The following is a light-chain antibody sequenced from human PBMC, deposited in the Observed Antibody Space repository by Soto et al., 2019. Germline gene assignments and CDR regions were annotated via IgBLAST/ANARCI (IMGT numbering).Light chain of an antibody. CDR1: QSVSSY. CDR3: QQRSNWPPSLT. V-gene: IGKV3-11*01. CDR2: DAS. J-gene: IGKJ4*01. Sequence: EIVLTQSPATLSLSPGERATLSCRASQSVSSYLDWYQQKPGQAPRLLIYDASNRATGIPARFSGSGSGTDFTLTISSLEPEYFAVYYCQQRSNWPPSLTFGGGTKVEIK.